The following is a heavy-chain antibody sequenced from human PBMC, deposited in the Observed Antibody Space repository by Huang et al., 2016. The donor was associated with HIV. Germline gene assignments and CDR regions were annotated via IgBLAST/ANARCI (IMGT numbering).Heavy chain of an antibody. V-gene: IGHV4-34*12. CDR1: GGSFSYYY. J-gene: IGHJ6*02. CDR3: ARLTTPSYYDFWSISSSEEDVYYYGMDV. D-gene: IGHD3-3*01. CDR2: IIHSGKP. Sequence: QVRLQQWGAGLLTPSETLSLTCAVYGGSFSYYYWSWVRQSPGKGLAWIAEIIHSGKPNCNPALKSRVTISMDTSKNQFSLKLTSVTAADAAVYFCARLTTPSYYDFWSISSSEEDVYYYGMDVWGRGTTVTVSS.